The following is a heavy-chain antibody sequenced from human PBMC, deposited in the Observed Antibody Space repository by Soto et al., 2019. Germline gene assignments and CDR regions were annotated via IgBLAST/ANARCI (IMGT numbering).Heavy chain of an antibody. Sequence: SVKVSCKASGGTFSSYTISWVRQAPGQGLEWMGRIIPILGIANYAQKFQGRVTITADKSTSTAYMELSSLRSEDTAVYYCAREAIQLWEGGSQTGKVVVLDYWGQGTLVTVSS. CDR2: IIPILGIA. D-gene: IGHD5-18*01. J-gene: IGHJ4*02. V-gene: IGHV1-69*04. CDR3: AREAIQLWEGGSQTGKVVVLDY. CDR1: GGTFSSYT.